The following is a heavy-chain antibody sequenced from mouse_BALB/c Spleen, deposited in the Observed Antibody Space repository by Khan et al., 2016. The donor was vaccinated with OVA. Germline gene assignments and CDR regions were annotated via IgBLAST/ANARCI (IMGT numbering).Heavy chain of an antibody. Sequence: EVQLQESGPGLVKPSQSLSLTCSVTGYSITNGYFWNWIRQFPGNILEWMGYIRYDGNTNYNPSLKNRISITRDTSKNQFFLNLNSVTPEDTATYYCARGGSSGPAWFTYWGQGTLVTVSA. D-gene: IGHD3-1*01. CDR1: GYSITNGYF. CDR3: ARGGSSGPAWFTY. CDR2: IRYDGNT. J-gene: IGHJ3*01. V-gene: IGHV3-6*02.